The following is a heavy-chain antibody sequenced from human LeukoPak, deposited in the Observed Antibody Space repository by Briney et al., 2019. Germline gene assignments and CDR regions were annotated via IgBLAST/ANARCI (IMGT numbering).Heavy chain of an antibody. CDR2: ISGSGGST. V-gene: IGHV3-23*01. CDR3: AKGNWSYFDY. CDR1: GFTFSTYV. D-gene: IGHD1-1*01. Sequence: GGSLRLSCAASGFTFSTYVMSWVRQAPGKGLEWVSAISGSGGSTYYADSVKGRFTISRDNSKNTLYLQMNSLGADDTAQYYCAKGNWSYFDYCGQGSLVTVSS. J-gene: IGHJ4*02.